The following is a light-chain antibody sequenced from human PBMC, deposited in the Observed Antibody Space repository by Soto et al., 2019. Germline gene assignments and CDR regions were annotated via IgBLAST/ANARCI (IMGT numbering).Light chain of an antibody. Sequence: DIQITQSPSTLSASVGDRVTITCRASQSISSWLARYQQKPGKAPKLLIYKASSLESGVPSRFSGSGSGTEFTLTISSLQPDDFATYYCQQYNSYSTFGQGTKVEIK. CDR1: QSISSW. CDR3: QQYNSYST. J-gene: IGKJ1*01. V-gene: IGKV1-5*03. CDR2: KAS.